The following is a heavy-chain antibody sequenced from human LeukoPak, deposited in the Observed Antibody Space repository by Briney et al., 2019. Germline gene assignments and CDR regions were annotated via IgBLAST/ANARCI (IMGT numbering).Heavy chain of an antibody. V-gene: IGHV3-30-3*01. CDR1: GFTFSSYA. D-gene: IGHD1-7*01. J-gene: IGHJ4*02. CDR2: ISYDGSNK. CDR3: ARDRITGTILAY. Sequence: GRSLRLSCAASGFTFSSYAMHWVRQAPGKGLEWVAVISYDGSNKYYADSVKGRFTISRDNSKNTLYLQMNSLRAEDTAVYYCARDRITGTILAYWGQGTLVTVSS.